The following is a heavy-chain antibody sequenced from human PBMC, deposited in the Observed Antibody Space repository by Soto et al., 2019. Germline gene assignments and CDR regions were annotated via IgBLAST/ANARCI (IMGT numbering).Heavy chain of an antibody. V-gene: IGHV3-74*01. J-gene: IGHJ5*02. CDR2: INTDGSRT. Sequence: GGSLRLSGAASGFTFNNYWMHWIRQAPGKGLVWVSRINTDGSRTNYADSVKGRFTISRDNAKNTLYLQMDSLRAEDTAVYYCAKVATGSYNWFDPWGQGTLVTVSS. D-gene: IGHD1-1*01. CDR3: AKVATGSYNWFDP. CDR1: GFTFNNYW.